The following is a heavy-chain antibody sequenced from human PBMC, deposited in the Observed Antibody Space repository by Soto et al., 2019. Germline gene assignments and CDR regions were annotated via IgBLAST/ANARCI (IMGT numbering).Heavy chain of an antibody. J-gene: IGHJ6*03. V-gene: IGHV3-33*01. CDR3: ARERRFGENHYSKDV. D-gene: IGHD3-10*01. CDR2: IWADGSNE. CDR1: EFTFSSHG. Sequence: QVQLEESGGDVVQPGRSLRLSCAASEFTFSSHGMHWVRQAPRKGLEWVGVIWADGSNERYADSVKGRFTISRDNSKNTLFLPLSSMRAEDTAVYYCARERRFGENHYSKDVWGTGTTVTVSS.